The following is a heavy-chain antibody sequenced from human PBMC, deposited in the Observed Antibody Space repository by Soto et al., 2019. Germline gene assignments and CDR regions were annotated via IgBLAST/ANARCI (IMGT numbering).Heavy chain of an antibody. V-gene: IGHV4-31*03. J-gene: IGHJ6*02. Sequence: QVQLQESGPGLVKPSQTLSLTCTVSGGSISSGGYYWSWIRQQPGKGLEWIGYLYYSGSTYYNPSLKSRVTISVDTSKNQCSLKLSYVTAADTAVYYCAASCVGCGGFNYYGMDVWGQGTSVTVSS. CDR3: AASCVGCGGFNYYGMDV. CDR1: GGSISSGGYY. CDR2: LYYSGST. D-gene: IGHD2-21*01.